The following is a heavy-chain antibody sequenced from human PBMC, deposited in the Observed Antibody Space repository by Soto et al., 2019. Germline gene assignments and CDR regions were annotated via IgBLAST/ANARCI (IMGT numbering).Heavy chain of an antibody. D-gene: IGHD6-19*01. CDR1: GYTFTDYG. J-gene: IGHJ5*02. V-gene: IGHV1-18*01. CDR3: AKTGGWNWFDP. CDR2: ISPYTGDT. Sequence: QVQLVQSGAEVKKPGASVKVSCKASGYTFTDYGISWVRQAPGQGLEWMGWISPYTGDTKYPQRLQGRVTGTADTSTSTAYMELRSLKSDDTAVYYCAKTGGWNWFDPWGQGTLVSVSS.